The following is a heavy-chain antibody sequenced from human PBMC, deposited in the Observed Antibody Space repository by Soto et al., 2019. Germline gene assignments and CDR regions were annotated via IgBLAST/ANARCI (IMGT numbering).Heavy chain of an antibody. J-gene: IGHJ3*02. CDR1: GGSISSSSYY. CDR3: ARRESSHAFDI. V-gene: IGHV4-39*07. Sequence: SETLSLTCTVSGGSISSSSYYWGWIRQPPGKGLEWIGSIYYSGSTNYNPSLKSRVTISVDTSKNQFSLKLSSVTAADTAVYYCARRESSHAFDIWGQGTMVTVSS. D-gene: IGHD1-26*01. CDR2: IYYSGST.